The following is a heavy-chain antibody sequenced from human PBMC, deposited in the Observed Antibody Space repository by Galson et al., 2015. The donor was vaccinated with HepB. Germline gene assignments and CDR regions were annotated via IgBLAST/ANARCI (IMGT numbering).Heavy chain of an antibody. CDR3: AGGGDGVLNYLDY. D-gene: IGHD4-17*01. J-gene: IGHJ4*02. Sequence: SLRLSCAASGFTFSRYGMHWVRQAPGKGLEWVALLWYDGTNKYYADSVKGRFTISRDNSKNTLYLQMDCLRNEDTAVYYCAGGGDGVLNYLDYWGPGTLVTVSS. CDR1: GFTFSRYG. CDR2: LWYDGTNK. V-gene: IGHV3-33*01.